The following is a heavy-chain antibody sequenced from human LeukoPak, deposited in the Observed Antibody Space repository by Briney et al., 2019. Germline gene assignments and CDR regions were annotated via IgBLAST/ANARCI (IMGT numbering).Heavy chain of an antibody. V-gene: IGHV4-30-4*01. CDR1: GGSVSSGDYY. Sequence: SQTLSLTCTVSGGSVSSGDYYWTWIRQPPGKGLEWVGYIYHGVSTYYNPSLRSRLTISADVSKNQFSLQLTSVTAADTAVYYCARDQGYCTSTSCHSWIDSWGQGTLVIVSS. D-gene: IGHD2-2*01. CDR3: ARDQGYCTSTSCHSWIDS. CDR2: IYHGVST. J-gene: IGHJ4*02.